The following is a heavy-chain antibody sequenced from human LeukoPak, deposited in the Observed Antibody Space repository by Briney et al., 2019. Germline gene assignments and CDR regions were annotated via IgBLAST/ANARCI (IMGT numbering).Heavy chain of an antibody. D-gene: IGHD3-3*01. V-gene: IGHV4-34*01. J-gene: IGHJ4*02. CDR2: IYYSGST. CDR1: GGSFSGYY. Sequence: SETLSLTCAVYGGSFSGYYWSWIRQPPGKGLEWIGSIYYSGSTYYNPSLKSRVTISVDTSKNQFSLKLSSVTAADTAVYYCARHLFGVVDYWGQGTLGTVSS. CDR3: ARHLFGVVDY.